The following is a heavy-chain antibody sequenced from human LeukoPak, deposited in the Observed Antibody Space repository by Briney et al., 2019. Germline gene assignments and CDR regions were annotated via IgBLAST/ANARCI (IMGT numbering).Heavy chain of an antibody. CDR3: AKERQRGISYGGGPFDS. Sequence: GGSLRLSCVASGFNFRDYGIHWVCQAPGKGLEWVAAMSYDESFDYYGESEKGRFIISRDNSMNTVYLQMNSLRVADTAVYFCAKERQRGISYGGGPFDSWGQGILVTVSS. CDR2: MSYDESFD. V-gene: IGHV3-30*18. CDR1: GFNFRDYG. J-gene: IGHJ4*02. D-gene: IGHD3-16*01.